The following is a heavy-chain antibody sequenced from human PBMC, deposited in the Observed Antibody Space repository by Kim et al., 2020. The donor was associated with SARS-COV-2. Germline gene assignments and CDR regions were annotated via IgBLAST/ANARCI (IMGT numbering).Heavy chain of an antibody. J-gene: IGHJ4*02. D-gene: IGHD3-3*01. Sequence: GSTNYNPSLKSRVTMSVDTSKNPFSLKLSSVTAADTAVYYCARDGSGYRDWGQGTLVTVSS. V-gene: IGHV4-4*07. CDR2: GST. CDR3: ARDGSGYRD.